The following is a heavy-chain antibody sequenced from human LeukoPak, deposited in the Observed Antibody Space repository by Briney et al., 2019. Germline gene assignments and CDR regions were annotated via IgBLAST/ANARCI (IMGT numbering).Heavy chain of an antibody. CDR3: ARVPYYYDSSGYSRPFDY. CDR1: GYSFTSYW. J-gene: IGHJ4*02. CDR2: IDPSDSYT. Sequence: GESLKISCEGSGYSFTSYWISWVRQMPEKGLEWMGRIDPSDSYTNYSPSFQGHVTISADKSIGTAYLQWSSLKASDTAMYYCARVPYYYDSSGYSRPFDYWGQGTLVTVSS. V-gene: IGHV5-10-1*01. D-gene: IGHD3-22*01.